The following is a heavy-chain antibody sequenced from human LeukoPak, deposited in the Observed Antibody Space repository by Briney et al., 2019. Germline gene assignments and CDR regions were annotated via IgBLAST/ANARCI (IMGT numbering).Heavy chain of an antibody. J-gene: IGHJ4*02. CDR3: AREGYGGNVDY. Sequence: PGGSLRLSCTASGFTFSSYGVHWVRQATGKGLEWVAAFGTSDTDGDTYYPASVKGRFFISRDNGKNSFHLQMNRLTAGDTAVYYCAREGYGGNVDYWGQGTLVTVSS. D-gene: IGHD4-23*01. CDR1: GFTFSSYG. V-gene: IGHV3-13*01. CDR2: FGTSDTDGDT.